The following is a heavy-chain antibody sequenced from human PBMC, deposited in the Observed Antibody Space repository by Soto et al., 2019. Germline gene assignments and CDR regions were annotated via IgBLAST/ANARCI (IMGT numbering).Heavy chain of an antibody. CDR1: GGSISSYY. J-gene: IGHJ4*02. V-gene: IGHV4-59*08. CDR2: IYYSGST. CDR3: ARRWGTTFDY. Sequence: QVQLQESGPGLVKPSETLSLTCTVSGGSISSYYWSWIRQPPGKGLEWIGYIYYSGSTNYNSSLKSRVTISVDTSKNQFSLKRSSVTAADTAVYYCARRWGTTFDYWGQGTLVTVSS. D-gene: IGHD3-16*01.